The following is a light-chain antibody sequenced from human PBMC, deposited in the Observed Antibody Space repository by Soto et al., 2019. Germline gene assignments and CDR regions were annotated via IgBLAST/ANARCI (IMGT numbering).Light chain of an antibody. V-gene: IGLV2-23*01. CDR3: CSFALRSTLI. Sequence: QSVLTQPASVSGSPGQSITISCTGTSSDVGNYNLVSWYQQYPGKAPKLMIYEGGKRPSGGSNRFSGSKSGNTASLTISGLQAEDEADYYCCSFALRSTLIFGGGTKVTVL. CDR1: SSDVGNYNL. CDR2: EGG. J-gene: IGLJ2*01.